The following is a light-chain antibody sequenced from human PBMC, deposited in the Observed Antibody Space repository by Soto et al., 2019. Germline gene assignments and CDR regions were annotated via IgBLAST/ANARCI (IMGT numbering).Light chain of an antibody. J-gene: IGKJ4*01. CDR2: GAS. Sequence: EIVLTQSPGTLSLSPGERATLSCRASQSVSSSYLAWYQQKPGQAPRLLIYGASSRATGIPDMFSGSGSVSDFTLTISRLEPEDFAVYYCQQYDSSPLTFGGGTKVEIK. CDR3: QQYDSSPLT. V-gene: IGKV3-20*01. CDR1: QSVSSSY.